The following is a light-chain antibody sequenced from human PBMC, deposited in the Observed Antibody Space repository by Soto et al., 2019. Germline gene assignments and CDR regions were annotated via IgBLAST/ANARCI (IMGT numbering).Light chain of an antibody. CDR1: QSISAW. CDR3: QHYNSYSEA. Sequence: DIQMTQSPSTVSASVGDRVSINCRASQSISAWLAWYQQKPGKAPRLLIYKASTLEIGVPSRFSGSGSGTEFTLTISSLQPDDFATYYCQHYNSYSEAFDQGTKVDIK. CDR2: KAS. J-gene: IGKJ1*01. V-gene: IGKV1-5*03.